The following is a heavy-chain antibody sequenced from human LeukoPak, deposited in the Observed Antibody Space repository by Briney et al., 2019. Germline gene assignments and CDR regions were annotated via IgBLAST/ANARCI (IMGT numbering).Heavy chain of an antibody. CDR2: IYYRGST. V-gene: IGHV4-59*01. CDR1: GGSINNYY. CDR3: ARGGDYGDLRYFDY. D-gene: IGHD4-17*01. J-gene: IGHJ4*02. Sequence: SETLSLTCTVSGGSINNYYWSWIRQPPGKGLEWIGYIYYRGSTNYNPSLKSRVTFSVDTSKNQFSPKLNSVTAADTAVYYCARGGDYGDLRYFDYWGQGTLVTVSS.